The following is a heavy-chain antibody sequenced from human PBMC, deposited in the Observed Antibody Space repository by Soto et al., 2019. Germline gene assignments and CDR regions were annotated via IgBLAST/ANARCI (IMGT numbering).Heavy chain of an antibody. Sequence: LSCADWGCAVRAYAMNWGRRGPGKGLEWVSAISGGGGSTYYADSVKGRVTISRDNAKNSLYLQMNSLRAEDTALYYCAKIRAAAGVDAFAIRGKRTTVPVSS. CDR1: GCAVRAYA. D-gene: IGHD6-13*01. J-gene: IGHJ3*02. CDR3: AKIRAAAGVDAFAI. CDR2: ISGGGGST. V-gene: IGHV3-23*01.